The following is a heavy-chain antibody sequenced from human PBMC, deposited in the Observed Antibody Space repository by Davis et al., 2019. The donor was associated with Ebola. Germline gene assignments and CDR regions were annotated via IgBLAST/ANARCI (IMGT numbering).Heavy chain of an antibody. V-gene: IGHV4-39*01. CDR3: ARVWFGELSSV. CDR2: IYYSGIT. Sequence: SETLSLTCTVSGGSIISSSSYWGWIRQPPRKGLEWIGSIYYSGITYYNPSLKSRVTISVDTSKNQFSLKLRPVTAADTAVYYCARVWFGELSSVWGQGTLVTVSS. D-gene: IGHD3-10*01. J-gene: IGHJ4*02. CDR1: GGSIISSSSY.